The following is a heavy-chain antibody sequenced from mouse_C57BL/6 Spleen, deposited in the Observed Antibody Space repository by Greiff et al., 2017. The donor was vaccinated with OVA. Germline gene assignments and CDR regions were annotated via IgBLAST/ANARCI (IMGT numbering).Heavy chain of an antibody. CDR3: ARGGDGFPFDY. CDR1: GYSITSGYY. V-gene: IGHV3-6*01. CDR2: ISYDGSN. J-gene: IGHJ2*01. D-gene: IGHD2-3*01. Sequence: EVQLQESGPGLVKPSQSLSLTCSVTGYSITSGYYWNWIRQFPGNKLEWMGYISYDGSNNYNPSLKNRISITRDTSKNQFFLKLNSVTTEDTATYYCARGGDGFPFDYWGQGTTRTVSS.